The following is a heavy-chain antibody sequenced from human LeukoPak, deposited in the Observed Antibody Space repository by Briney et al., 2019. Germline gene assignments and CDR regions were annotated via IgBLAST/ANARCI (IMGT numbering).Heavy chain of an antibody. Sequence: ASVKVSCKSAAYTFTVNGNNWIRLAPGQGLEWMGWISAYNGNTNYAQKLQGRVTMTTDTSTSTAYMELRSLRSHVTAVYYCDRCLNSIVRGVYRMYYYYHMDVWGKGTTVTVSS. CDR2: ISAYNGNT. V-gene: IGHV1-18*01. J-gene: IGHJ6*03. CDR3: DRCLNSIVRGVYRMYYYYHMDV. CDR1: AYTFTVNG. D-gene: IGHD3-10*02.